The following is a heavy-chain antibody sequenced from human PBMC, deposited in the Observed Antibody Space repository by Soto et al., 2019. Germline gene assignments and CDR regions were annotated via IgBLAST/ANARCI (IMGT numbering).Heavy chain of an antibody. J-gene: IGHJ6*02. V-gene: IGHV1-8*01. CDR1: GYTFTSYD. D-gene: IGHD6-13*01. Sequence: QVQLVQSGAEVKKPGASVKVSCKASGYTFTSYDINWVRQATGQGLEWMGWMNPNSGNTGYAQKFQGRVTMTRNNSISTAYKELSSLRSDDTAVYYCARRGYSSSWYYYYYYGMDVWGQGTTVTVSS. CDR3: ARRGYSSSWYYYYYYGMDV. CDR2: MNPNSGNT.